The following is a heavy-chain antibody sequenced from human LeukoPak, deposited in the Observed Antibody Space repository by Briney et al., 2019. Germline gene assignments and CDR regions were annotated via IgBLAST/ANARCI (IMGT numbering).Heavy chain of an antibody. CDR3: ARGYCSGGSCRNWFDP. CDR2: INPSGGST. V-gene: IGHV1-46*01. Sequence: ASVTVSCTASGYTFTSYYMHWVRQAPGQGLEWMGIINPSGGSTSYAQKFQGRVTMTSDTSTSTVYMELSSLRSEDTAVYYCARGYCSGGSCRNWFDPWGQGTLVTVSS. J-gene: IGHJ5*02. CDR1: GYTFTSYY. D-gene: IGHD2-15*01.